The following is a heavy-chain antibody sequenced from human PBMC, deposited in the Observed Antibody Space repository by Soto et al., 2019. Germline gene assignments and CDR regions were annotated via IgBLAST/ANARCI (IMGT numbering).Heavy chain of an antibody. J-gene: IGHJ3*01. V-gene: IGHV1-8*01. Sequence: ASVKVSCKASGLAFPIDDIIWVRQTIGQGLEFMGWMNPSGRNAGYTQKFQGRATFTWNTPTNTAYMDLSGLRSEDTAVYYCAGYRRKVPVAFDVWGQGTMVTVSS. CDR2: MNPSGRNA. D-gene: IGHD3-16*02. CDR1: GLAFPIDD. CDR3: AGYRRKVPVAFDV.